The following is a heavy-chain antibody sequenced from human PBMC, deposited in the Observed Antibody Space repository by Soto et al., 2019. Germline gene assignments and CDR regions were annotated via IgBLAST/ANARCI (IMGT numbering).Heavy chain of an antibody. D-gene: IGHD6-13*01. Sequence: EVQLVESGGGLVKPGGSLRLSCAASGFTFSGYKMNWVRQAPGKGLEWVASISSGSSYIYYADSVKGRFTISRDNAKNSLYLQMNSLRAEDTAVYYCARDREQQPTYVFVYYGMDVWGQGTTVTVSS. V-gene: IGHV3-21*01. J-gene: IGHJ6*02. CDR1: GFTFSGYK. CDR3: ARDREQQPTYVFVYYGMDV. CDR2: ISSGSSYI.